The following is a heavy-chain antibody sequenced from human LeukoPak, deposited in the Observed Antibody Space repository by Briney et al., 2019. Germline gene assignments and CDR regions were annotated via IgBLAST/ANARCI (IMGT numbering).Heavy chain of an antibody. J-gene: IGHJ6*02. Sequence: GGSLRLSCAASGFTVSSNYMSWVRQAPGKGLEWVSVIYSGGSTYYADSVKGRFTISRDNSKNTLYLQMNSLRAEDTAVYYCAGAGSMGIYYYGMDVWGQGTTVTVSS. D-gene: IGHD2/OR15-2a*01. CDR3: AGAGSMGIYYYGMDV. V-gene: IGHV3-66*01. CDR1: GFTVSSNY. CDR2: IYSGGST.